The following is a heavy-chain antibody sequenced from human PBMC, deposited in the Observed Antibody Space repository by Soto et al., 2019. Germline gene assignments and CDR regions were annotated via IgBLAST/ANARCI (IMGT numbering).Heavy chain of an antibody. V-gene: IGHV1-46*01. CDR3: ARGGPITLGVVGRGLRY. J-gene: IGHJ4*02. CDR1: GYTFSNFY. Sequence: QVQLVQSGAEVKKPGASVKISCKASGYTFSNFYLFWVRQAPGQGLEWMGMINPRGDSATYAQKFQEIVAVTRDMSTSTVYMELTSLKSEDAAVYYCARGGPITLGVVGRGLRYWGQGTLVTVSS. D-gene: IGHD3-3*01. CDR2: INPRGDSA.